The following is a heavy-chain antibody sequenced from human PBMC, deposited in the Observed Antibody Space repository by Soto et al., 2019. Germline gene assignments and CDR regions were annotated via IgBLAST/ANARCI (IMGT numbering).Heavy chain of an antibody. CDR1: GYIFINYY. D-gene: IGHD6-13*01. CDR3: ARDLAAADY. CDR2: INPNGGST. V-gene: IGHV1-46*01. J-gene: IGHJ4*02. Sequence: QVHLVQSGAEVKKPGASVKVYCKASGYIFINYYIHWVRQATGQGLEWIGIINPNGGSTNSAQKFRRRVTMARDTSTSTVYMDLSSLRSDDTAVYYCARDLAAADYWGQGTLVTVSS.